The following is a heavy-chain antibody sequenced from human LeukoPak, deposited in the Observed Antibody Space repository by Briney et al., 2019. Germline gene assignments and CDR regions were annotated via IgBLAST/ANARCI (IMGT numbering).Heavy chain of an antibody. D-gene: IGHD5-24*01. V-gene: IGHV4-39*01. Sequence: SETLSLTCTVSGGSISSSSYCWGWIRQPPGKGLEWIGSIYYSGNTYYNPSLKSRVTISVDTSKNQFSLKLGSMTAADTAVYYCARHEERWLQLGSYFQHWGQGTLVTVSS. CDR1: GGSISSSSYC. J-gene: IGHJ1*01. CDR2: IYYSGNT. CDR3: ARHEERWLQLGSYFQH.